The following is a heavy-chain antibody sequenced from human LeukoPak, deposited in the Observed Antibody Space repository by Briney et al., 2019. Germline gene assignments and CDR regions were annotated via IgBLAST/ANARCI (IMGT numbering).Heavy chain of an antibody. CDR3: ARSDQGNDAFDI. Sequence: GGSLRLSCAASGFTFSSYSMHWVRQSPGKGLEWVSSINSSSGYIYYVDSVRGRFTIFRDNAKKSLYLQMNSLRDEDTAMYYCARSDQGNDAFDIWGPGTMVTVSS. CDR2: INSSSGYI. J-gene: IGHJ3*02. V-gene: IGHV3-21*01. D-gene: IGHD2-2*01. CDR1: GFTFSSYS.